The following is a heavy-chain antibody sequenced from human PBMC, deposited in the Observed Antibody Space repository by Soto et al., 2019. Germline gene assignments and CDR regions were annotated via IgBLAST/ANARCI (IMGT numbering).Heavy chain of an antibody. J-gene: IGHJ2*01. CDR2: ISYDGGNK. V-gene: IGHV3-30*18. CDR3: AKATTVTTGFFDL. CDR1: GFTFSSYG. Sequence: QVQLVESGGGVVQPGRSLRLSCAASGFTFSSYGMHWVRQAPGKGLEWVAVISYDGGNKYYADSVKGRFTISRDNSKNTMYLQMSILSDEDTAVYYCAKATTVTTGFFDLWGRGTLVTVSS. D-gene: IGHD4-17*01.